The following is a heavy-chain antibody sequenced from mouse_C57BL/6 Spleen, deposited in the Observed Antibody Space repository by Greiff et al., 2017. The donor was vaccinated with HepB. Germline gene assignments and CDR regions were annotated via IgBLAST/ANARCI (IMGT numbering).Heavy chain of an antibody. V-gene: IGHV2-2*01. D-gene: IGHD1-1*01. CDR1: GFSLTSYG. CDR3: ARGGTTVVGGYFDV. Sequence: QVQLQQSGPGLVQPSQSLSITCTVSGFSLTSYGVHWVRQSPGQGLEWLGVIWSGGSTDYNAAFISRLSISKDNPKSQVFFKMNSLQADDTAIYYCARGGTTVVGGYFDVWGTGTTVTVSS. CDR2: IWSGGST. J-gene: IGHJ1*03.